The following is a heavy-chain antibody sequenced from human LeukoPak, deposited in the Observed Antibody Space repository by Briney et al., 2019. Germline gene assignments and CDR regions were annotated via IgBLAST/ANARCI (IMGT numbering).Heavy chain of an antibody. CDR1: GFTVSSNY. Sequence: PGGSLRLSCAASGFTVSSNYMSWVRQAPGKGLEWVSVIYRGGSTYYADSVKGRLTISRDNSKNTLYLQMNSLRAEDTAVYYCARIRGGWYIDYWGQGTLVTVSS. D-gene: IGHD3-10*01. V-gene: IGHV3-53*01. J-gene: IGHJ4*02. CDR2: IYRGGST. CDR3: ARIRGGWYIDY.